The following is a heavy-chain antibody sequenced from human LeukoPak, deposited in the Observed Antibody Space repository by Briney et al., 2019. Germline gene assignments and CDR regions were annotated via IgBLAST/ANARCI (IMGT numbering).Heavy chain of an antibody. CDR2: IYYSGST. V-gene: IGHV4-59*01. CDR1: GGSINSYY. J-gene: IGHJ6*02. D-gene: IGHD3-10*01. CDR3: ARATTMVRGVIQAPNYYYYDGMDV. Sequence: SETLSLTCTVSGGSINSYYWSWIRQPPGKGLEWIGYIYYSGSTNYNPSLKSRVTISVDTSKNQFSLRLSSVTAADTAVYYCARATTMVRGVIQAPNYYYYDGMDVWGQGTTVTVSS.